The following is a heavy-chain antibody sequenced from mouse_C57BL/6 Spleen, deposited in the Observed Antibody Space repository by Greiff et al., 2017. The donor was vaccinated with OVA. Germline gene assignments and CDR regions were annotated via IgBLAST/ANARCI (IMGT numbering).Heavy chain of an antibody. V-gene: IGHV1-15*01. Sequence: VQLQQSGAELVRPGASVTLSCKASGYTFTDYEMHWVKQTPVHGLEWIGAIDPETGGTAYNQKFKGKAILTADKSSSTAYMELRSLTSEDSAVTYSTRWGYCYGISYFDDWGQGTTLTVSS. CDR1: GYTFTDYE. CDR3: TRWGYCYGISYFDD. D-gene: IGHD1-1*01. CDR2: IDPETGGT. J-gene: IGHJ2*01.